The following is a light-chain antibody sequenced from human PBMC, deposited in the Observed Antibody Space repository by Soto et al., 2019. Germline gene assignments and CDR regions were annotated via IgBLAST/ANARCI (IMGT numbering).Light chain of an antibody. CDR1: QSASTN. J-gene: IGKJ5*01. V-gene: IGKV3-15*01. CDR2: GAS. CDR3: QHYNSWPRIA. Sequence: EIVLTQSPVTLSVSPGERATLFCRASQSASTNLAWYQHKPGQAPRLLIYGASTRATAIPARFSGSRSGTEFTLTINSLESEDFAVYYCQHYNSWPRIAFGQGTRLVIK.